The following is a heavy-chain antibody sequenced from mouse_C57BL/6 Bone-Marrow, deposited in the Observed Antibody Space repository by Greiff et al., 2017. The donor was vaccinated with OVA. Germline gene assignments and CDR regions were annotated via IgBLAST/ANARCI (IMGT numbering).Heavy chain of an antibody. CDR2: IYPGGGYT. Sequence: VMLVESGAELVRPGTSVKMSCKASGYTFTNYWIGWAKQRPGHGLEGIGDIYPGGGYTNYNEKLKGKATLTAEKSSSTAYMQFSSLTSEDSAIYYCARWSNYAAWFAYWGQGTLVTVSA. J-gene: IGHJ3*01. D-gene: IGHD2-5*01. CDR3: ARWSNYAAWFAY. V-gene: IGHV1-63*01. CDR1: GYTFTNYW.